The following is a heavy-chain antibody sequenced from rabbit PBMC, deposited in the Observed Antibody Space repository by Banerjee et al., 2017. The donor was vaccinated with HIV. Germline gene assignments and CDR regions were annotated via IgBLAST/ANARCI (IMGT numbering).Heavy chain of an antibody. Sequence: QEQLVESGGSLVTLGGSLKLSCKASGIDFSNYGISWVRQAPGKGLEWIAYIYPDYGSTHYASWVNGRLTISKTSSTTVTLQMTSLTAADTATYFCARDDATSSGYYISAFRLWGPGTLVTVS. CDR3: ARDDATSSGYYISAFRL. CDR2: IYPDYGST. V-gene: IGHV1S45*01. J-gene: IGHJ4*01. CDR1: GIDFSNYG. D-gene: IGHD1-1*01.